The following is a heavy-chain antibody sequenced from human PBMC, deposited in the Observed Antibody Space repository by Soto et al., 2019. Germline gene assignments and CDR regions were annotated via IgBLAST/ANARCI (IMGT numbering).Heavy chain of an antibody. CDR1: GFTFSSYA. CDR3: AKGGSYYYDSSGYYAN. J-gene: IGHJ4*02. CDR2: ISGSGGST. V-gene: IGHV3-23*01. Sequence: GGSLRLSCAASGFTFSSYAMSWVRQAPGKGLEWVSAISGSGGSTYYADSVKGRFTISRDNSKNTLYLQMNSLRAEDTAIYYCAKGGSYYYDSSGYYANWGQGTLVTVSS. D-gene: IGHD3-22*01.